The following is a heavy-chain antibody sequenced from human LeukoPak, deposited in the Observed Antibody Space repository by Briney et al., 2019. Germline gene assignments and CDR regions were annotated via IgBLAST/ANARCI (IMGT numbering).Heavy chain of an antibody. V-gene: IGHV1-18*01. D-gene: IGHD5-18*01. CDR2: ISAYNGNT. Sequence: ASVKVSCKASSYTFTSYGISWVRQAPGQGLEWMRWISAYNGNTDYAQSLQGRVTMTTDTSTSTAYMALRSLRSDDTAVYYCTRGGYGDDAFDIWGQGTMVTVSS. CDR3: TRGGYGDDAFDI. CDR1: SYTFTSYG. J-gene: IGHJ3*02.